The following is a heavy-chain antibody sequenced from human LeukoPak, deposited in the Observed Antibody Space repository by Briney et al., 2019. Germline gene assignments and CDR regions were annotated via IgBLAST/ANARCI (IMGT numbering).Heavy chain of an antibody. D-gene: IGHD3-22*01. Sequence: GASVKVSCKASGGTFSSYAISWVRQAPGQGLEWMGIINPSCGSTSYAQKFQGRVTMTRDTSTSTVYMELSSLRSEDTAVYYCARAADYDSSGWYFDLWGRGTLVTVSS. J-gene: IGHJ2*01. CDR3: ARAADYDSSGWYFDL. V-gene: IGHV1-46*01. CDR2: INPSCGST. CDR1: GGTFSSYA.